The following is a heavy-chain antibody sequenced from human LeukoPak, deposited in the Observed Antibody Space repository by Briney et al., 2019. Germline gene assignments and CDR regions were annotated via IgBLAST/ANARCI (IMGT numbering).Heavy chain of an antibody. CDR3: ARGEYNDAFDI. V-gene: IGHV4-30-4*01. CDR1: GRSISSGDYY. CDR2: IYYSGST. Sequence: SETLSLTCTVSGRSISSGDYYWSWIRQPPGKGLEWIGYIYYSGSTYYNPSLKSRVTISVDTSKNQFSLKLSSVTAADTAVYYCARGEYNDAFDIWDQGTMVTVSS. J-gene: IGHJ3*02. D-gene: IGHD2/OR15-2a*01.